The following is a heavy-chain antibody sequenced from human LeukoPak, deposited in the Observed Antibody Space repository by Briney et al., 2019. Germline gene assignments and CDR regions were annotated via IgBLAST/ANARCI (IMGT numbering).Heavy chain of an antibody. CDR1: GFGFSDSY. CDR3: ARDPDHGAVDY. CDR2: ISGSGSDI. Sequence: GGSLRLSCVVSGFGFSDSYMTWIRQTPGKGLEWLAYISGSGSDIYYADSVKGRFTISRDNAKNSLYLQMNSLRVEDTAVYYCARDPDHGAVDYWGQGTLVTVSS. D-gene: IGHD3-16*01. V-gene: IGHV3-11*04. J-gene: IGHJ4*02.